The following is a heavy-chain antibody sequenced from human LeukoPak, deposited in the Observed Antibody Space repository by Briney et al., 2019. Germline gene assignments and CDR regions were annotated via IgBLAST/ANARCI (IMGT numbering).Heavy chain of an antibody. CDR1: GFTFSSYE. J-gene: IGHJ4*02. CDR2: ISSSGSTI. CDR3: ARRPFTSTGDHD. D-gene: IGHD4-17*01. Sequence: GGSLRLSCAASGFTFSSYEMNWVRQAPGKGLEWVSYISSSGSTIYYADSVKGRFTISRDNAKNSLYLQMNSLRAEDTAVYYCARRPFTSTGDHDWGQGTLVTVSS. V-gene: IGHV3-48*03.